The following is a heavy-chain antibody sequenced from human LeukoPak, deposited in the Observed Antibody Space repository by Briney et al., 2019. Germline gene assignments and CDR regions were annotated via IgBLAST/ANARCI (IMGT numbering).Heavy chain of an antibody. J-gene: IGHJ4*01. V-gene: IGHV1-69*04. CDR3: ARDGSDYGDPV. CDR1: VGTFSSYA. Sequence: SVTVSFKASVGTFSSYAFSWVRQAGGQGREWMGRIFPILSIANYAQKFQGRVAITADKSTSTDYMELRSLRSEDTAVYYWARDGSDYGDPVWGHGTLVTVSS. CDR2: IFPILSIA. D-gene: IGHD4-17*01.